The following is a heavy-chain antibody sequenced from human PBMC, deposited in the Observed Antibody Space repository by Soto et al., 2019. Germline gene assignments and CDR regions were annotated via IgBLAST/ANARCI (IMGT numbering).Heavy chain of an antibody. D-gene: IGHD6-19*01. V-gene: IGHV6-1*01. CDR1: GYSVSSNTAA. CDR3: ARGVAGSGFDL. CDR2: TYYRSNWRH. J-gene: IGHJ4*02. Sequence: SHTRSLTVAISGYSVSSNTAAWNLIRSSPSRGLEWLGRTYYRSNWRHDYAVSVKSRITVNPDTSENHFSLQLNSVTPDDTAVYYCARGVAGSGFDLWGQGTLVTVSS.